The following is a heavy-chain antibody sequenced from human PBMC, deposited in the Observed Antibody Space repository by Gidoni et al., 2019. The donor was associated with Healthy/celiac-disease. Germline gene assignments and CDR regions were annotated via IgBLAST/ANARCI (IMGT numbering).Heavy chain of an antibody. CDR2: MSSSGSTI. CDR3: ARDRGKLGTTVTQNYYYYYGMDV. J-gene: IGHJ6*02. D-gene: IGHD4-17*01. Sequence: QVQLVESGGGLVKPGGSMRLSCAAPGFPFSDYYIRWFRQAPGKGLELVSYMSSSGSTIYYADSVKGRFTISRDNAKNSLYLQMNSLRAEDTAVYYCARDRGKLGTTVTQNYYYYYGMDVWGQGTTVTVSS. CDR1: GFPFSDYY. V-gene: IGHV3-11*01.